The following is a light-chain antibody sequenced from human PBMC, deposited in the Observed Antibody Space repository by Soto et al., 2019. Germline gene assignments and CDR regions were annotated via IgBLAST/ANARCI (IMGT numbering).Light chain of an antibody. CDR1: ESVSNDH. CDR3: QEYGSTPPT. V-gene: IGKV3-20*01. J-gene: IGKJ1*01. Sequence: EIVLTQSPGTLSLSPGERATLSCRASESVSNDHLAWYQRKPGQAPRLLIDGASYRATDSPSRFSGSGSGTDVTLTIARLEAEDFAVSIWQEYGSTPPTFGLGTKVEI. CDR2: GAS.